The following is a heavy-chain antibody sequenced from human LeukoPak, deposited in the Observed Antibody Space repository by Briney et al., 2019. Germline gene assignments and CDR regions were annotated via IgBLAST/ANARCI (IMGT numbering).Heavy chain of an antibody. CDR3: ARGIQSSFDI. J-gene: IGHJ3*02. V-gene: IGHV4-31*03. CDR1: GGSISSGGYY. Sequence: SQTLSLTCTVSGGSISSGGYYWSWIRQHPGTGLEWIGYIYYSGSTYYNPTLKSRVTISVDTSKNQFSLKLSSVTAADTAVYYCARGIQSSFDIWGQGTMVTVSS. D-gene: IGHD6-13*01. CDR2: IYYSGST.